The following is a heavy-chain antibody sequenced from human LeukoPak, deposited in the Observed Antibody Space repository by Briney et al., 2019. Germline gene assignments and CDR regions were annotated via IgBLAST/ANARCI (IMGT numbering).Heavy chain of an antibody. Sequence: GASVKVSCKASGYTFTSYDINWVRQATGQGLEWMGWMNPNSGNTGYAQKFQGRVTMTRNTSISTAYMELSSLRSEDTAVYYCARLPYSSGWYLNWDQGTLVTVSS. CDR2: MNPNSGNT. V-gene: IGHV1-8*01. CDR3: ARLPYSSGWYLN. J-gene: IGHJ4*02. CDR1: GYTFTSYD. D-gene: IGHD6-19*01.